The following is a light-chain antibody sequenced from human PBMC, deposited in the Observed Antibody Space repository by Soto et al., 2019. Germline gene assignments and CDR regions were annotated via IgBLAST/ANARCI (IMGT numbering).Light chain of an antibody. J-gene: IGKJ5*01. Sequence: DIVMTQSPDSLAVSLGERVTINCKSSQSVLYSSNNKNYLAWYQQKPGQPPKLLIYWASTRESGVPDRFSGSGSGTDFTLTISSLQAEDVAVYYCQQYYNTPITFGQGTRLEI. CDR3: QQYYNTPIT. CDR1: QSVLYSSNNKNY. CDR2: WAS. V-gene: IGKV4-1*01.